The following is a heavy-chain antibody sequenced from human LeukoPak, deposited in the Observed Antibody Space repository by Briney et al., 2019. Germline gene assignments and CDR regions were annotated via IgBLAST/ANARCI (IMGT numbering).Heavy chain of an antibody. Sequence: SETLSLTCTVSGGSISSSSHYWGWIRQPPGKGLEWIGSIYHSGSTYYNPSLKSRVTISVDTSKNQFSLKLSSVTAADTAVYYCARQSSMVRGVIINWGQGTLVTVSS. J-gene: IGHJ4*02. CDR1: GGSISSSSHY. CDR2: IYHSGST. CDR3: ARQSSMVRGVIIN. V-gene: IGHV4-39*01. D-gene: IGHD3-10*01.